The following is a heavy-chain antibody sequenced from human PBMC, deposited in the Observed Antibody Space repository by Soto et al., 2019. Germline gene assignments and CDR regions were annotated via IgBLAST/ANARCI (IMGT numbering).Heavy chain of an antibody. V-gene: IGHV3-7*05. CDR1: GFTFSTYW. D-gene: IGHD1-26*01. CDR2: INEDGSER. Sequence: EVQLVESGGGLVQPGGSLRLSCAASGFTFSTYWMSWVRQTPGKGLEWVANINEDGSERYYVDSVKGRFTISRDNAKNALDLQMNSLGGEDTAVYCCESVGFLDYWGQGTLFTVSS. J-gene: IGHJ4*02. CDR3: ESVGFLDY.